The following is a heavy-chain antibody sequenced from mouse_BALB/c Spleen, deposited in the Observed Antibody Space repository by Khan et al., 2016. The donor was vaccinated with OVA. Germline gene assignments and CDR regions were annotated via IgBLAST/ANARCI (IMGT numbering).Heavy chain of an antibody. V-gene: IGHV1S135*01. CDR2: IDPFNGGT. CDR3: ARRTLDY. J-gene: IGHJ4*01. Sequence: VRLQQSGPELMKPGASVKISCKASDYSFTSYYMHWVKQSHGKSLEWIGCIDPFNGGTTYNQKFKGKATLTVDKSSSTAYMHLSILTSEDSAVYYCARRTLDYWGQGTSVTVSS. CDR1: DYSFTSYY.